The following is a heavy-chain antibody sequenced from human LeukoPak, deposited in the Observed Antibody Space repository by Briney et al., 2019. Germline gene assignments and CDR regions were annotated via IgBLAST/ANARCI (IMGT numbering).Heavy chain of an antibody. CDR2: INKDGSRT. D-gene: IGHD1-20*01. Sequence: GGSLRLSCSASGFTFRGHWMHWVRHAPGKGLVWVSRINKDGSRTDYADSVKGRFTISRDNAKNTLSLQMHSLRVEDTAVYYCARDLNWSQFDYWGQGTLVTVSS. J-gene: IGHJ4*02. CDR1: GFTFRGHW. CDR3: ARDLNWSQFDY. V-gene: IGHV3-74*01.